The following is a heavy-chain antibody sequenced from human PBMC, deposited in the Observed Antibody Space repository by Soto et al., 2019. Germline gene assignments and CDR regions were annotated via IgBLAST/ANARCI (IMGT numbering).Heavy chain of an antibody. V-gene: IGHV4-34*01. CDR2: VNHSGST. Sequence: QVQLQQWGAGLLKASKTLSLTCAVYGGSFSGYYWSWIRQPPGKELEWIGEVNHSGSTNSNPSLKSRVTISADTSKNQFSLKLSSVTAADTALYYCARGISMIVEVQRDAPDKYYFDSWGQGTLVTVSS. D-gene: IGHD3-22*01. J-gene: IGHJ4*02. CDR3: ARGISMIVEVQRDAPDKYYFDS. CDR1: GGSFSGYY.